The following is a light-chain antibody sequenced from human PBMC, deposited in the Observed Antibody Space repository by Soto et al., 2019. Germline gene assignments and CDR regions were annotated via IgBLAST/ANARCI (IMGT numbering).Light chain of an antibody. CDR1: QGISSY. CDR2: GAY. J-gene: IGKJ5*01. Sequence: AIRMTQSPSSFSSSTGDSVTITCRASQGISSYLAWYQQKPWKAPKLLIYGAYNLQSGVPPRFSGSGSGTDFTLTINSLRPEDFASYYCQQSYSSSPITCGPGTRLEIK. CDR3: QQSYSSSPIT. V-gene: IGKV1-8*01.